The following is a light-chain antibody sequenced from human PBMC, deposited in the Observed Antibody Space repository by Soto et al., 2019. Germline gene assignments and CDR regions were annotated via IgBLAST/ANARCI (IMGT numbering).Light chain of an antibody. V-gene: IGKV3-20*01. J-gene: IGKJ4*01. CDR2: GAS. CDR3: QQYGRSPPT. Sequence: EIVLTQSTGTLSLSPGERATLSCRASQSVASSYLAWYQQKPGQAPRFIIYGASSRATGVPDRFSGSGSGTDFTLTISRLEPEDFAVYYCQQYGRSPPTFGGGTKVEIK. CDR1: QSVASSY.